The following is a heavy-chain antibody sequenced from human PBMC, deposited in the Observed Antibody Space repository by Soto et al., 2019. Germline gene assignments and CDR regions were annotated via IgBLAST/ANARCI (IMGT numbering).Heavy chain of an antibody. D-gene: IGHD3-10*01. Sequence: ASDTVSLTCTVSGGSISSGGYYWTWIRQHPGKGLEWIGYIYYSGSTYYDPSLRSRVTISVDTSKNQFSLKMSSVTAADTAAYYCARVTYYYGSGTFYVFDYWGQGTLVTVSS. CDR2: IYYSGST. J-gene: IGHJ4*02. V-gene: IGHV4-31*03. CDR3: ARVTYYYGSGTFYVFDY. CDR1: GGSISSGGYY.